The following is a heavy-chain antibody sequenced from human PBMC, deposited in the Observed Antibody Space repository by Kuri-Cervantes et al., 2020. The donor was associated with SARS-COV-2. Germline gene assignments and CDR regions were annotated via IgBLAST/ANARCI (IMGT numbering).Heavy chain of an antibody. CDR3: AKGVVGVGYSVPLQGSGEPYGMDV. Sequence: GESLKISCGASGFTFSHYAMSWFRQAPGKGLEWVSTITISGLSTHYADSVKGRFTISRDNSKNTVHLQMNSLRADDTALYYCAKGVVGVGYSVPLQGSGEPYGMDVWGQGTTVTVSS. J-gene: IGHJ6*02. D-gene: IGHD3-10*01. CDR2: ITISGLST. CDR1: GFTFSHYA. V-gene: IGHV3-23*01.